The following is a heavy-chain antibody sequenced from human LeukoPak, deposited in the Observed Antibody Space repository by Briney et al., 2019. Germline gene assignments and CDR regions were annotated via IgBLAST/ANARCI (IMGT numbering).Heavy chain of an antibody. Sequence: PGGSLRLSCLASGFTFSNSAMSWVRQAPGKGLEWVLALTGSGGGTYYADSVKGRFTISRDNSKNTMYLQMNSLRAEDTAVYYCAKEAVEYFDYWGQGNLVTVSS. J-gene: IGHJ4*02. CDR2: LTGSGGGT. CDR3: AKEAVEYFDY. CDR1: GFTFSNSA. V-gene: IGHV3-23*01.